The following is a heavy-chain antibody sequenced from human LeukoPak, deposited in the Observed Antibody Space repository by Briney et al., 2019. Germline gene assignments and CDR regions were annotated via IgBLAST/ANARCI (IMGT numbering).Heavy chain of an antibody. Sequence: GGSLRLSCAASGFTVSSNYMSWVRQAPGMGLEWVSVIYSGGSTYYADSVKGRFTISRDNSKNTLYLQMNSLRAEDTAVYYCARDHIILRGSGSYYIDYWGQGTLVTVSS. J-gene: IGHJ4*02. D-gene: IGHD3-10*01. CDR2: IYSGGST. V-gene: IGHV3-66*02. CDR3: ARDHIILRGSGSYYIDY. CDR1: GFTVSSNY.